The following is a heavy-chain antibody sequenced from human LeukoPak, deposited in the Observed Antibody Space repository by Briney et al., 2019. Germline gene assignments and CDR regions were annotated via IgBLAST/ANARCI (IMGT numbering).Heavy chain of an antibody. CDR1: GYTFASYY. CDR2: INPSGGST. V-gene: IGHV1-46*01. D-gene: IGHD1-26*01. J-gene: IGHJ4*02. CDR3: ARDSTPTYYSGTYYFEY. Sequence: ASVKVSCKASGYTFASYYMHWVRQAPGQGREWMGIINPSGGSTTYAQRFQGRVTMTRDTSTSTVYMELSSLRSEDTAVYYCARDSTPTYYSGTYYFEYWGQGTLVTVSS.